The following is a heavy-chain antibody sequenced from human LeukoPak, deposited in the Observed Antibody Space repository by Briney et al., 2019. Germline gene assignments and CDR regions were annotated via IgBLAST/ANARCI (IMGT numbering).Heavy chain of an antibody. CDR2: ISAYNGNT. V-gene: IGHV1-18*01. CDR1: GYTFSGYG. Sequence: ASVKVSCKASGYTFSGYGISWVRQAPGQGLEWMGWISAYNGNTNYAQKLQGRVTMTTDTSTSTAYMELRSLRSVDTAVYYCARDGRIAARPNWFDPWGQGTLVTVS. D-gene: IGHD6-6*01. CDR3: ARDGRIAARPNWFDP. J-gene: IGHJ5*02.